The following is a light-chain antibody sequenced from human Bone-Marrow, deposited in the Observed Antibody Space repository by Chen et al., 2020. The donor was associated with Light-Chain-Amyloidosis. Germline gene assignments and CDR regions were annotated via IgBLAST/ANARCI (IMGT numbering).Light chain of an antibody. CDR1: SSNIASNA. CDR2: SYD. J-gene: IGLJ1*01. CDR3: ASWDDNLKNYV. V-gene: IGLV1-44*01. Sequence: HSVLTQPPSASGTPGQRATISCSGISSNIASNALNWYQQLPGTAPKLLISSYDQRPSGVPDRFSGSKSGTSASLAISGLQSEDEADYYCASWDDNLKNYVCGTGTKVTVL.